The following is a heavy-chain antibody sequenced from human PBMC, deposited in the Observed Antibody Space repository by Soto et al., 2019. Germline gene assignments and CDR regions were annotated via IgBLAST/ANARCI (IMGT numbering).Heavy chain of an antibody. Sequence: PGGSLRLSWAASGCTFSSYAMIWVRQAPGKGLEWVSAISGSGGSTYYADSVKGRFTISRDNSKNTLYLQMNSLRAEDTAVYYCAKEPYSESEPIWFDPWGQGTLVTVSS. V-gene: IGHV3-23*01. CDR3: AKEPYSESEPIWFDP. CDR1: GCTFSSYA. CDR2: ISGSGGST. D-gene: IGHD4-4*01. J-gene: IGHJ5*02.